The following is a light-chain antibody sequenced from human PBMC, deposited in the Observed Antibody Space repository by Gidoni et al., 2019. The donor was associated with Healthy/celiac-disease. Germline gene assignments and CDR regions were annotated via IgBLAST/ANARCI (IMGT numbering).Light chain of an antibody. CDR3: AAWDDSLSGRV. V-gene: IGLV1-47*01. CDR1: SSNIGSNY. Sequence: TPGQRVTISCSGSSSNIGSNYVYWYQQLPGTAPKLLIYRNNQRPSGVPDRFSGSKSGTSASLAISGLRSEDEADYYCAAWDDSLSGRVFGGGTKLTV. J-gene: IGLJ3*02. CDR2: RNN.